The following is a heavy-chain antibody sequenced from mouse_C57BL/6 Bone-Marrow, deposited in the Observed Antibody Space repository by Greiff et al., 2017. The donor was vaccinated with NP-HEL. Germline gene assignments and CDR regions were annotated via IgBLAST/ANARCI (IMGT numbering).Heavy chain of an antibody. CDR2: IYPRSGNT. CDR3: ARDYGSSYYWYFDV. V-gene: IGHV1-81*01. Sequence: VKLMESGAELARPGASVKLSCKASGYTFTSYGISWVKQRTGQGLEWIGEIYPRSGNTYYNEKFKGKATLTADKSSSTAYMELRSLTSEDSAVYFCARDYGSSYYWYFDVWGTGTTVTVSS. J-gene: IGHJ1*03. CDR1: GYTFTSYG. D-gene: IGHD1-1*01.